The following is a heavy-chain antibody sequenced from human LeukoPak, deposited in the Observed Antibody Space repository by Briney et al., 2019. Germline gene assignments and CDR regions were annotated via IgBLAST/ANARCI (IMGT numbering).Heavy chain of an antibody. V-gene: IGHV3-7*01. D-gene: IGHD5-24*01. CDR3: ARETDGYNFYFDY. J-gene: IGHJ4*02. Sequence: GGSLRLSCAASGFTFSSYWMSWVRQAPGKGLEWVANIKQDGSEKYYVDSVKGRFTISRDNAKNSLYLQMNSLGAEDTAVYYCARETDGYNFYFDYWGQGTLVTVSS. CDR2: IKQDGSEK. CDR1: GFTFSSYW.